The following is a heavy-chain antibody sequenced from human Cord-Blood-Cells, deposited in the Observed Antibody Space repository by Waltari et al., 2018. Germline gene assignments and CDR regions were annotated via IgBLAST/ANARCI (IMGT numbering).Heavy chain of an antibody. CDR3: ARRTDILYYGMDV. J-gene: IGHJ6*02. Sequence: EVQLVQSGAEVKKPGESLKISCKGSGYSFTSYWIGWVRQMPGKVLEWMGIIYPGDSHTRYSPSFQGQVTISADKSISTAYLQWSSLKASDTAMYYCARRTDILYYGMDVWGQGTTVTVSS. V-gene: IGHV5-51*01. CDR2: IYPGDSHT. D-gene: IGHD3-9*01. CDR1: GYSFTSYW.